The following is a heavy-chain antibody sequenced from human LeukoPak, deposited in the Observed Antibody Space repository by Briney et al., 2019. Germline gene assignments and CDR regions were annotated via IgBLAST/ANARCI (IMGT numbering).Heavy chain of an antibody. D-gene: IGHD5/OR15-5a*01. CDR3: AKALEVSASGNWFDP. CDR2: ISSSGTTI. J-gene: IGHJ5*02. CDR1: GLTFTEYH. Sequence: GGSLRLSCAASGLTFTEYHMSWIRQAPGKGLEWVSYISSSGTTIYYADSVKGRFTISRDNSKNTLYLQMNSLRAEDTAVYYCAKALEVSASGNWFDPWGQGTLVTVSS. V-gene: IGHV3-11*01.